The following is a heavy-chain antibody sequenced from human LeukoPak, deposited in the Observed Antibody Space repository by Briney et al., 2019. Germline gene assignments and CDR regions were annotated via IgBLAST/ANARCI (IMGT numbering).Heavy chain of an antibody. CDR3: ARVLRRDILTGYYPRYYYHGIDV. Sequence: GASVKVSCKASGYTFTSYGISWVRQAPGQGLEWMGWISAYNGNTNYAPKLQGRVTMTTDTSTSTAYMDLRSLRSDDPAAYYCARVLRRDILTGYYPRYYYHGIDVWGQGTTVTVSS. V-gene: IGHV1-18*01. CDR1: GYTFTSYG. CDR2: ISAYNGNT. D-gene: IGHD3-9*01. J-gene: IGHJ6*02.